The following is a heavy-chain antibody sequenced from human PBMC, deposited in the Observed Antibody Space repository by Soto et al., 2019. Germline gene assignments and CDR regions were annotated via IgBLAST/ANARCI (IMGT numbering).Heavy chain of an antibody. J-gene: IGHJ6*02. Sequence: SETLSLTCSVSGASIRSYYWHWIRQPPGKGLEWIGYVYTSDYTRYSSSLKSRVTISVDTSKSQFYLRLNSVTAADTAVYYCASSAGYPGDFLYYNGMDVWGQGTTVTVSS. D-gene: IGHD3-10*01. CDR3: ASSAGYPGDFLYYNGMDV. V-gene: IGHV4-4*08. CDR2: VYTSDYT. CDR1: GASIRSYY.